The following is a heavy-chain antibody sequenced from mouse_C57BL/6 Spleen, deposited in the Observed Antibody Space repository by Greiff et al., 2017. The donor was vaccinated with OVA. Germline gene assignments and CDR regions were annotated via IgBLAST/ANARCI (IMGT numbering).Heavy chain of an antibody. Sequence: VQLQQSGAELVRPGASVKLSCTASGFNIKDYYMHWVKQRPEQGLEWIGRIDPEDGDTEYAPKFQGKATMTADTSSNTAYLQLSSLTSEDTAVYYCTKTAQAPFYAMDYWGQGTSVTVSS. J-gene: IGHJ4*01. CDR1: GFNIKDYY. CDR3: TKTAQAPFYAMDY. V-gene: IGHV14-1*01. D-gene: IGHD3-2*02. CDR2: IDPEDGDT.